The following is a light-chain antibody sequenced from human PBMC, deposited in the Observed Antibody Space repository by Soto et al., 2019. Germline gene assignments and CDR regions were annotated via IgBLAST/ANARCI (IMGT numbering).Light chain of an antibody. J-gene: IGKJ4*01. CDR1: QSVISSY. V-gene: IGKV3-20*01. CDR3: QQYGSSTLLT. CDR2: AAS. Sequence: EIRVTQSPGTLSLSQGERATLSCRASQSVISSYLAWYQQKPGQAPRLLIHAASSRATGIPDRFSGSGSGTDFTLTISRLEPEDFAVYYCQQYGSSTLLTFGGGTNVDIK.